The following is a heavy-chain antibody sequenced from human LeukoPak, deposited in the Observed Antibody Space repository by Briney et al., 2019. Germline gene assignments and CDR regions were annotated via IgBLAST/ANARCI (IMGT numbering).Heavy chain of an antibody. CDR3: ASLFRDDVFDI. CDR1: GYRFTSYW. J-gene: IGHJ3*02. Sequence: GESLQISCKASGYRFTSYWISWVRQMPGKGLEWMGRVDPSDSYTNYSPSFQGHVSISADKSISTAYLQWRSLKASDTAMYYCASLFRDDVFDIWGQGTMVTVSS. CDR2: VDPSDSYT. V-gene: IGHV5-10-1*01. D-gene: IGHD3-10*01.